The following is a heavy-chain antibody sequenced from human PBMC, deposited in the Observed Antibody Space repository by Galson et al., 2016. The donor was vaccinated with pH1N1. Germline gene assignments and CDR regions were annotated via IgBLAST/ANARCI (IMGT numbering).Heavy chain of an antibody. CDR3: ARDVQDYGDYSDYNGLDV. Sequence: SVKVSCKASGYRFIGYYIHWVRQVPGQGLEWMGWINPNSGSASSGTNYAPRFRVRVTMTTDTSVSTAYMEVRGLRADDTAVYYCARDVQDYGDYSDYNGLDVWGQGTAVTVSS. V-gene: IGHV1-2*02. D-gene: IGHD4-11*01. CDR1: GYRFIGYY. J-gene: IGHJ6*02. CDR2: INPNSGSASSGT.